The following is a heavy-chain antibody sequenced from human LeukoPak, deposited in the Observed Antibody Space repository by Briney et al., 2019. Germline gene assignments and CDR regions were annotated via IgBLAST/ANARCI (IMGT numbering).Heavy chain of an antibody. CDR1: GFTFSSYA. D-gene: IGHD6-13*01. Sequence: GSLRLSCAASGFTFSSYAMHWVRQAPGKRLEWVAVISYDGSNKYYADSVKGRFTISRDNSKNTLYLQMNSLRAEDTAVYYCAKGRVWFDYWGQGTLVTVSS. V-gene: IGHV3-30-3*01. CDR3: AKGRVWFDY. CDR2: ISYDGSNK. J-gene: IGHJ4*02.